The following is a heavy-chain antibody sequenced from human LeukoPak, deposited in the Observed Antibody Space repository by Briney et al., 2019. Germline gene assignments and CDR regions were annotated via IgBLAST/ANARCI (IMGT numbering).Heavy chain of an antibody. CDR2: ISGGGGST. CDR3: ARDGPELDY. V-gene: IGHV3-23*01. CDR1: EFTFSNYA. Sequence: GGSLRLSCAASEFTFSNYAMNWVRQAPGKGLEWVSGISGGGGSTYYADSVKGRFTISRDNSKNTLYLQMNSLRAEDTAVYYCARDGPELDYWGQGTLVTVSS. D-gene: IGHD3-10*01. J-gene: IGHJ4*02.